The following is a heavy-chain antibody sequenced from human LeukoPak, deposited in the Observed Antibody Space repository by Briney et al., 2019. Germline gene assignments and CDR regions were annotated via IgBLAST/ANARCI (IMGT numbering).Heavy chain of an antibody. Sequence: PSETLSLTCTVSGGSISNYYRIWIRQPAGKGLEWIGRMYTTGSTNYNPSLRSRVTMSLDTSNNHFSLQLSSVTAADTAVYYCARQYIRSGKYYYALDVWGQGTTVTVSS. CDR2: MYTTGST. J-gene: IGHJ6*02. CDR3: ARQYIRSGKYYYALDV. D-gene: IGHD3-10*01. CDR1: GGSISNYY. V-gene: IGHV4-4*07.